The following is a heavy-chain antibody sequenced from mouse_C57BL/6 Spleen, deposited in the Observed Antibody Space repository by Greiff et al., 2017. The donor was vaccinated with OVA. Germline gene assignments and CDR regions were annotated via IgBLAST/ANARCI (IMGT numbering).Heavy chain of an antibody. CDR2: IYPGGGYT. J-gene: IGHJ2*01. CDR3: ARGYYGSSFDY. CDR1: GYTFTNYW. V-gene: IGHV1-63*01. D-gene: IGHD1-1*01. Sequence: QVQLQQSGAELVRPGTSVKMSCKASGYTFTNYWIGWAKQRPGHGLEWIGDIYPGGGYTNYDEKFKGKATLTADKSSSTAYMQFSSLTSEDSAIYYCARGYYGSSFDYWGQGTTLTVSS.